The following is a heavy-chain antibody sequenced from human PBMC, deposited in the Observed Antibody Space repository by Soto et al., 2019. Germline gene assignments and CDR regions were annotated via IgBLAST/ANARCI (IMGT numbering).Heavy chain of an antibody. J-gene: IGHJ4*02. V-gene: IGHV3-11*01. CDR1: GFTFSDYY. Sequence: PGGSLRLCCAASGFTFSDYYMSWIRQAPGKGLEWVSYISSSGSTIYYADSVKGRFTISRDNAKNSLYLQMNSLRAEDTAVYYCARGGYYDILTGYYSSPFDYWGQGTLVTVSS. D-gene: IGHD3-9*01. CDR2: ISSSGSTI. CDR3: ARGGYYDILTGYYSSPFDY.